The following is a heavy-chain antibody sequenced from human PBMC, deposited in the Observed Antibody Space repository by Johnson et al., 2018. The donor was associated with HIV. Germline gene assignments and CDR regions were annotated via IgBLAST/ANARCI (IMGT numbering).Heavy chain of an antibody. Sequence: QVQLVESGGGVVQPGRSLRLSCAASGFTFSNYGMHWVRQAPGKGLEWVAFIRYDRSNKYYGDSVKGRFTISRENSKNTLYLQMNSLRAEDTAVYYCAKVGATVVTPRGEAFDIWGQGAMVTVSS. CDR3: AKVGATVVTPRGEAFDI. CDR1: GFTFSNYG. J-gene: IGHJ3*02. V-gene: IGHV3-30*02. CDR2: IRYDRSNK. D-gene: IGHD4-23*01.